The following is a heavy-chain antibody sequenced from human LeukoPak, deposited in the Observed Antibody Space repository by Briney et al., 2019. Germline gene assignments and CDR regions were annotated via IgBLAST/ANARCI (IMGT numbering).Heavy chain of an antibody. CDR1: GYTFTSYY. D-gene: IGHD3-9*01. V-gene: IGHV1-46*01. Sequence: ASVKVSCKASGYTFTSYYMHWVRQAPGQGLECMGIINPSGGSTSYAQKFQGRVTMTRDMSTSTVYMELSSLRSEDTAVYYCARVGDILTGYPYYFDYWGQGTLVTVSS. CDR3: ARVGDILTGYPYYFDY. J-gene: IGHJ4*02. CDR2: INPSGGST.